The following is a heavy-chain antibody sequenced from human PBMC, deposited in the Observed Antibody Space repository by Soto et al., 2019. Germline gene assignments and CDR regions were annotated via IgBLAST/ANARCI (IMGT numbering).Heavy chain of an antibody. Sequence: GGSLRLSCAASGFTFSSYSLNWVRQAPGKGLEWISYISSNGRTIYYADSVQGRFTISRDNAYSSLYLQLDNLRAEDTAVYHCVRNLYGDYVYDHWGQGTLVTVSS. V-gene: IGHV3-48*01. J-gene: IGHJ5*02. D-gene: IGHD4-17*01. CDR3: VRNLYGDYVYDH. CDR1: GFTFSSYS. CDR2: ISSNGRTI.